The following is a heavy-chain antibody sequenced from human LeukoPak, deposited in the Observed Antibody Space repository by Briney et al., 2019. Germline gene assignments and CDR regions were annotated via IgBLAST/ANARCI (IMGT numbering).Heavy chain of an antibody. D-gene: IGHD3-9*01. Sequence: PSETLSLTCTVSGGSISSSSYYWGWIRQPPGTGLEWIGSTHYSGSTYYNPSLKSRVTIFVDTSKNQFSLKLSSVTAADTAVYYCAKGLRYLSFNDAFDIWGQGTMVTVSS. CDR3: AKGLRYLSFNDAFDI. J-gene: IGHJ3*02. V-gene: IGHV4-39*01. CDR1: GGSISSSSYY. CDR2: THYSGST.